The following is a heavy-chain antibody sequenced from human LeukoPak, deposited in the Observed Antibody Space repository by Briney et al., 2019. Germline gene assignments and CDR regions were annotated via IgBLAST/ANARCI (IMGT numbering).Heavy chain of an antibody. V-gene: IGHV4-59*01. Sequence: SETLSLTCTVSGGSISSYYWSWIRQPPGKGLEWIGYIYYSGSTNYNPSLKSRVTISVDTSKNQFSLKLSSVTAADTAVYYCAGVSGWQPPDYWGQGTLVTVSS. D-gene: IGHD6-19*01. J-gene: IGHJ4*02. CDR2: IYYSGST. CDR1: GGSISSYY. CDR3: AGVSGWQPPDY.